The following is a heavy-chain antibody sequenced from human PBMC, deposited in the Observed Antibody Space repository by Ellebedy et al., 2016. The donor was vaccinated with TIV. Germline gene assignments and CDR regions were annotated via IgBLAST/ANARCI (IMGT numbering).Heavy chain of an antibody. D-gene: IGHD6-19*01. V-gene: IGHV3-30*01. J-gene: IGHJ5*02. Sequence: GESLKISCAASGFTFSSYAMHWVRQAPGKGLEWVAVISYDGSNKYYADSVKGRFTISRDNSKNTLYLQMNSLRAEDTAVYYCARSYLLGIAVAGPGPWGQGTLVTVSS. CDR1: GFTFSSYA. CDR2: ISYDGSNK. CDR3: ARSYLLGIAVAGPGP.